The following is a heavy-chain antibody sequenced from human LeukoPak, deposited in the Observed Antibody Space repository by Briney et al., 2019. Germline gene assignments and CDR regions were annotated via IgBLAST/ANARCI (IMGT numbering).Heavy chain of an antibody. CDR3: ARRGIVVRGLIVIGFHKEAYYFDS. J-gene: IGHJ4*02. D-gene: IGHD3-10*01. Sequence: GGSLRPSCAASGFTLSNYAMNWVRQAPGKGLEWVSGISGSAGGTYYTDSVKGRFTISRDNSKNTPYLQMNSLRAEDTAMYYCARRGIVVRGLIVIGFHKEAYYFDSWGPGTLVTVSS. CDR2: ISGSAGGT. V-gene: IGHV3-23*01. CDR1: GFTLSNYA.